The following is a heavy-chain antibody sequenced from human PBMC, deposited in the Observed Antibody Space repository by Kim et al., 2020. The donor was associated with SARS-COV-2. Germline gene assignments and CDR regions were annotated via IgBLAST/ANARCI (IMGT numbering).Heavy chain of an antibody. CDR1: GFTFSSYW. J-gene: IGHJ4*02. D-gene: IGHD6-19*01. V-gene: IGHV3-7*03. CDR3: ARGGRNLYSSGGPVY. CDR2: IKQDGSEK. Sequence: GGSLRLSCAASGFTFSSYWMSWVRQAPGKGLEWVANIKQDGSEKYYVDSVKGRFTISRDNAKNSLYLQMNSLRAEDTAVYYCARGGRNLYSSGGPVYWGQGTLVTVSS.